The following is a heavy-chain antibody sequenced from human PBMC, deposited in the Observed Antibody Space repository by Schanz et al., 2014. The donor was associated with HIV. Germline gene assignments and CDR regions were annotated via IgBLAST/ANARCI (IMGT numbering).Heavy chain of an antibody. CDR2: ISYDGTKK. J-gene: IGHJ6*02. CDR3: AKDRNYYDSRYRGKGNYYYYYGMDV. Sequence: QVQLVESGGGVVQPGRSLRLSCAGSGFSFDTFGIHWVRQAPGKGLEWVAVISYDGTKKHYADSVKGRFTISRDNSKNTLYLQLKSLRAEDTAVYYCAKDRNYYDSRYRGKGNYYYYYGMDVWGQGTMVTVSS. D-gene: IGHD3-22*01. CDR1: GFSFDTFG. V-gene: IGHV3-30*18.